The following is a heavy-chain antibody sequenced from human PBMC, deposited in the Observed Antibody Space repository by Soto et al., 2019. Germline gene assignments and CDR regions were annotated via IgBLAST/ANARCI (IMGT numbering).Heavy chain of an antibody. CDR2: IYSGGST. V-gene: IGHV3-53*01. D-gene: IGHD6-13*01. Sequence: PGGSLRLSCAASGFTVSSNYMSWVRQAPGKGLEWVSVIYSGGSTYYADSVKGRFTISRDNSKNTLYLQMNSLRAEDTAVYYCARNLAAGDYYYYGMDVWGQGTTVTVSS. CDR3: ARNLAAGDYYYYGMDV. CDR1: GFTVSSNY. J-gene: IGHJ6*02.